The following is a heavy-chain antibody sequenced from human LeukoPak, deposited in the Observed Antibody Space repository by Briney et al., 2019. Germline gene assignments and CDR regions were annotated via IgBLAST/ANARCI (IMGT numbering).Heavy chain of an antibody. D-gene: IGHD5-18*01. CDR2: IYPGDSDT. V-gene: IGHV5-51*01. CDR3: ARPAAMAQIDY. Sequence: GESLQISCKGSGYSFTSYWIGWVRQLPGKGLEWMGIIYPGDSDTRYSPSFQGQVTISADKSISTAHLQWSSLKASDIAMYYCARPAAMAQIDYWGQGTLVTVSS. J-gene: IGHJ4*02. CDR1: GYSFTSYW.